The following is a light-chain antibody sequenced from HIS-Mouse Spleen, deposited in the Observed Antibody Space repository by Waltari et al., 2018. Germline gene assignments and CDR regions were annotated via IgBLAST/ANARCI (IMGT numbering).Light chain of an antibody. V-gene: IGLV2-23*01. Sequence: QSALTQPASASGSPGQSITIPCTGTSSDFGRYNLVPWYQQHPCKAPKLMIYQGSKRPSGVSNRFSGSKSGNTASLTISWLQAEDEADYYCCSYAGSSTLCVFGGGTKLTVL. J-gene: IGLJ3*02. CDR3: CSYAGSSTLCV. CDR2: QGS. CDR1: SSDFGRYNL.